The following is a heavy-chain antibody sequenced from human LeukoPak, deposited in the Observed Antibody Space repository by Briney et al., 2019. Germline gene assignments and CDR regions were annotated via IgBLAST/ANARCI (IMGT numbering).Heavy chain of an antibody. Sequence: SETLSLTCTVSGGSISSYYWSWIRQPPGKGLEWIGYIYYSGSTYYNPSLKSRVTISVDTSKNQFSLKLSSVTAADTAVYYCARDLSSDDPTWGQGTLVTVSS. CDR1: GGSISSYY. V-gene: IGHV4-59*12. CDR2: IYYSGST. J-gene: IGHJ5*02. D-gene: IGHD6-25*01. CDR3: ARDLSSDDPT.